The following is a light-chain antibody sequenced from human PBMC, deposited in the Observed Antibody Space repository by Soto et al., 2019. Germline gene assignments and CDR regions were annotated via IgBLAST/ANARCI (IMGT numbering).Light chain of an antibody. CDR1: QSVSSN. CDR3: QQYNNWPRT. J-gene: IGKJ1*01. Sequence: EIVMTQSPATLSVSLGERATLSCRASQSVSSNLAWYQQKPGQAPRLLIYGASIRATGIPARLSGCGSGTVFTLTISSLWSEDFAVYYCQQYNNWPRTFGQGTKVDTK. V-gene: IGKV3-15*01. CDR2: GAS.